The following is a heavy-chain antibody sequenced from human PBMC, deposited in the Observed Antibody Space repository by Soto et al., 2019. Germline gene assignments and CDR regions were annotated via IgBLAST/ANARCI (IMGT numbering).Heavy chain of an antibody. V-gene: IGHV3-23*01. CDR2: ISDSGGFT. CDR3: AKEQLDYFDY. J-gene: IGHJ4*02. CDR1: GFTFSTYA. D-gene: IGHD1-1*01. Sequence: GGSLRLSCAASGFTFSTYAMGWVRQAPGKGLEWVSTISDSGGFTYYADSVKGRFTVSRDNSKNTLSLQMNSLRAEDTAVYYCAKEQLDYFDYWGQGTLVTVSS.